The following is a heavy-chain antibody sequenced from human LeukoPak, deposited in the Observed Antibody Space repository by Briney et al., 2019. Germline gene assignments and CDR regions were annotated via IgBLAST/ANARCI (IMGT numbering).Heavy chain of an antibody. D-gene: IGHD6-25*01. CDR1: GGSISSHF. V-gene: IGHV4-4*07. J-gene: IGHJ4*02. CDR2: IYSNGIT. CDR3: AGDRAERAWDY. Sequence: SETLSLTCSVSGGSISSHFWTWIRQPAGKGLEWIGRIYSNGITNYNPSLKSRVTMSLDTSKNQFSLNLSSVTDADTAVYYCAGDRAERAWDYWGQGTLVTVSS.